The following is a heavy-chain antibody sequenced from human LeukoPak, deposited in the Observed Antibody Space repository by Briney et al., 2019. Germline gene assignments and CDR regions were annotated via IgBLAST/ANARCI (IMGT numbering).Heavy chain of an antibody. J-gene: IGHJ4*02. Sequence: GGSLKLSCAASGFTFSGSAMHWVRQASGKGLEWVGRIRSKANSYATAYAASVKGRFTISRDDSKNTAYLQTNSLKTEDTAVYYCTSGNDYVWGSYRYPPGPFDYWGQGTLVTVSS. V-gene: IGHV3-73*01. D-gene: IGHD3-16*02. CDR2: IRSKANSYAT. CDR1: GFTFSGSA. CDR3: TSGNDYVWGSYRYPPGPFDY.